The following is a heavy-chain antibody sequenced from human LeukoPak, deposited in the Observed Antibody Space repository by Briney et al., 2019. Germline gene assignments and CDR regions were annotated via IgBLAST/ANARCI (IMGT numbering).Heavy chain of an antibody. D-gene: IGHD2-15*01. CDR2: IYHSGST. CDR1: GYSISSGYY. V-gene: IGHV4-38-2*01. J-gene: IGHJ3*02. CDR3: ARGDIVVVHDAFDI. Sequence: SETLSLTCAVSGYSISSGYYWGWIRQPPGKGLEWIGSIYHSGSTYYNPSLKSRVTISVDTSKNQFSLKLSSVTAADTAVYYCARGDIVVVHDAFDIWGQGTMVTVSS.